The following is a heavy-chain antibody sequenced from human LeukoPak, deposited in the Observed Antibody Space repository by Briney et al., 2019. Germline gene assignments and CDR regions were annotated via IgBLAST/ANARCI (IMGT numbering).Heavy chain of an antibody. CDR2: MNPNSGNT. Sequence: ASVKVSCKASGYTFTSYDINWVRQATGQGLEWMGWMNPNSGNTGYAQKFQGRVTITRNTSISTAYMELSSLRSEDTAVYYCATDRRLRYFDYWGQGTLVTVSS. CDR3: ATDRRLRYFDY. J-gene: IGHJ4*02. V-gene: IGHV1-8*03. CDR1: GYTFTSYD. D-gene: IGHD3-9*01.